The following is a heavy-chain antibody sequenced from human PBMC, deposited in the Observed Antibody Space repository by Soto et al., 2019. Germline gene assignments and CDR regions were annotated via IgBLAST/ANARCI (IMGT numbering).Heavy chain of an antibody. CDR2: INHSGST. J-gene: IGHJ5*02. Sequence: SETLSLTCAVYGGSFSGYYWSWIRQPPGKGLEWIGEINHSGSTNYNPSLKSGVTISVDTSKNQFSLKLSSVTAPDTAVYYCARGRIGRVVPAATMARGWYNWFDPWGQGTLVTVSS. CDR3: ARGRIGRVVPAATMARGWYNWFDP. D-gene: IGHD2-2*01. CDR1: GGSFSGYY. V-gene: IGHV4-34*01.